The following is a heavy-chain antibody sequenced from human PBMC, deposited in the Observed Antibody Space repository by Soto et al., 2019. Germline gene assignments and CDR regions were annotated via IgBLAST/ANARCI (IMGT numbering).Heavy chain of an antibody. V-gene: IGHV3-23*01. Sequence: GGSLRLSCAASGFTFSSYGIHWVRQAPGKGLEWVSAIGGSGDWTYYADSVKGRFTISRDNSKNTVYLQMNSLRAEETAVYYCARTLYSYGTDYWGQGTLVTVSS. CDR1: GFTFSSYG. D-gene: IGHD5-18*01. J-gene: IGHJ4*02. CDR2: IGGSGDWT. CDR3: ARTLYSYGTDY.